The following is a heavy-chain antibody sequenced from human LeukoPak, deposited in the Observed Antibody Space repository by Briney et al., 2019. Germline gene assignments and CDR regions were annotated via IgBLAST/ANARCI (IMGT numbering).Heavy chain of an antibody. J-gene: IGHJ2*01. D-gene: IGHD1-1*01. CDR2: ISSSRSYI. Sequence: NPGGSLRLSCAASGFTFSSYSMNWVRQAPGKGLEWVSSISSSRSYIYYVDSVKGRFTISRDNAKNSLYLQMNSLRAEDTAVYNCARDLPDEVPSFDLWGRGTLVTVSS. CDR3: ARDLPDEVPSFDL. CDR1: GFTFSSYS. V-gene: IGHV3-21*01.